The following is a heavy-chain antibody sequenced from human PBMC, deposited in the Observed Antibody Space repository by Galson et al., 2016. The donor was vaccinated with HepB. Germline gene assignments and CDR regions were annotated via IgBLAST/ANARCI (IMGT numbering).Heavy chain of an antibody. CDR1: GGSISSYY. D-gene: IGHD4-17*01. CDR2: IYYSGTT. Sequence: ATLSLTCTVSGGSISSYYWSWIRQPPGKRLEWIGYIYYSGTTSYNPSLKSRVTISADTSKNQFSLKLTSVTAADTAVYYCAKAPYGTWGQGTLVTVSS. CDR3: AKAPYGT. J-gene: IGHJ5*02. V-gene: IGHV4-59*01.